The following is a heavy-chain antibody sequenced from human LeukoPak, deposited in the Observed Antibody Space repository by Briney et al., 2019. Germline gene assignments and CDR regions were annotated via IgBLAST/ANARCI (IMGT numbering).Heavy chain of an antibody. J-gene: IGHJ4*02. Sequence: SETLSLTCAVSGGSISSGGYSWSWIRQPPGKGLEWIGEINHSGSTNYNPSLKSRVTISVDTSKNQFSLKLSSVTAADTAVYYCARSSPRIYYDSSGYYYTPDYWGQGTLVTVSS. D-gene: IGHD3-22*01. CDR1: GGSISSGGYS. CDR2: INHSGST. V-gene: IGHV4-30-2*01. CDR3: ARSSPRIYYDSSGYYYTPDY.